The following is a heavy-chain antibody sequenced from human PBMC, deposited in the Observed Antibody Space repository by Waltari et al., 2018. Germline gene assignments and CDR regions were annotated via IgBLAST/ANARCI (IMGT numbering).Heavy chain of an antibody. CDR2: ITVGDDA. V-gene: IGHV3-23*01. J-gene: IGHJ4*02. Sequence: EVQPLESGWDVVQPGGSLGSSCPAPRITFTYFPLNWVRLAPGTGLEWVSAITVGDDAHYADSLRGRFTISRDSSKDTVHLQMNGLRVEDTAIYYCATPFYNWDDPLHSWGQGTPVTVSS. D-gene: IGHD1-20*01. CDR3: ATPFYNWDDPLHS. CDR1: RITFTYFP.